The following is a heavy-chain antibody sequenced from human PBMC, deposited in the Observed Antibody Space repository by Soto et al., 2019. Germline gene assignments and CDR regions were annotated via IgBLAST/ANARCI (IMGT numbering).Heavy chain of an antibody. CDR3: ARRARTTVVTEGNYFDY. V-gene: IGHV1-46*01. J-gene: IGHJ4*02. D-gene: IGHD4-17*01. CDR1: GYTFTSYY. Sequence: GTSVKVSCKASGYTFTSYYMHWVRQAPGQGLEWMGIINPSGGSTSYAQKFQGRVTMTRDTSTSTVYMELSSLRSEDTAVYYCARRARTTVVTEGNYFDYWGQGTLVTVSS. CDR2: INPSGGST.